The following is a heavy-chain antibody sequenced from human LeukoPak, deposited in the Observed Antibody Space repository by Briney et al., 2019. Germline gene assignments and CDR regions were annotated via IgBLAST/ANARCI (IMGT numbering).Heavy chain of an antibody. CDR2: IYSGGST. CDR1: GFTVSSNY. V-gene: IGHV3-66*01. CDR3: ARAVVPSAIENYYGMDV. D-gene: IGHD2-2*02. J-gene: IGHJ6*02. Sequence: GGSLRLSCAASGFTVSSNYMSWVRQAPGKGLEWVSVIYSGGSTYYADSVKGRFTISRDNSKNTLYLQMNSLRVEGTAVYYCARAVVPSAIENYYGMDVWGQGTTVTVSS.